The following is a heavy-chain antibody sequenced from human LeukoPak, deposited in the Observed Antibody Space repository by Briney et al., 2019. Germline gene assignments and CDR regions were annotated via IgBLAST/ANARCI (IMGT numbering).Heavy chain of an antibody. CDR3: TRVYGYYVDY. Sequence: GESLKISCKGSGYTFTSYWIAWVRQMPGKGLEWMGIIYPGDSDTRYSPSFQGQVTISADKSISPAYLQWSSLKASDTAMYYCTRVYGYYVDYWGQGTLVTVSS. J-gene: IGHJ4*02. CDR1: GYTFTSYW. V-gene: IGHV5-51*01. CDR2: IYPGDSDT. D-gene: IGHD5-18*01.